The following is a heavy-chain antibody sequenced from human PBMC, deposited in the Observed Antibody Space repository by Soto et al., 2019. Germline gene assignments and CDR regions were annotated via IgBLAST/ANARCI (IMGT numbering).Heavy chain of an antibody. CDR3: IRQSADY. Sequence: EVQLVESGGGLVQPGGSLKLSCAASGFTFSGSDIHWVRQASGKGLEWVGRIRAKTNRYATAYGASVSGRFTISRDDSANTAYLQMSSLKTDDTAVYYCIRQSADYWGHGTLVTVSS. CDR2: IRAKTNRYAT. CDR1: GFTFSGSD. J-gene: IGHJ4*01. V-gene: IGHV3-73*02. D-gene: IGHD3-3*01.